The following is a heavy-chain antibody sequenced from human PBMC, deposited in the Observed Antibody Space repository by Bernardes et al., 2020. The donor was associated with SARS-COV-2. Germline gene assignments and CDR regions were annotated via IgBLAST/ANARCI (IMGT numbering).Heavy chain of an antibody. CDR1: GFTFSGYY. D-gene: IGHD3-10*01. J-gene: IGHJ4*02. V-gene: IGHV3-11*01. CDR2: ISSSGDDI. Sequence: GGSLRLSCAASGFTFSGYYMSWIRQAPGKGLEWISYISSSGDDIYYADSVEGRFTISRDNAKNSLSLQMNSLRAEDTAVYYCAREPGHITMVRGLIDYWGQGTLVIVSS. CDR3: AREPGHITMVRGLIDY.